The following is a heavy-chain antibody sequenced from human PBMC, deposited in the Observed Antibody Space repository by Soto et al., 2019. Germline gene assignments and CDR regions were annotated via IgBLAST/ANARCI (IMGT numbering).Heavy chain of an antibody. J-gene: IGHJ1*01. CDR1: GGPFSSYA. D-gene: IGHD2-21*02. V-gene: IGHV1-69*13. CDR3: ARSLCGGNCYPAVQTAEYFQH. CDR2: TIPIFGTA. Sequence: SVKVSFRASGGPFSSYAISWVRQAPGQGLEWMGGTIPIFGTANYAQKFQGRVTITADESTSTAYTELSSLSFEDTAVYYCARSLCGGNCYPAVQTAEYFQHWGQVTPVAV.